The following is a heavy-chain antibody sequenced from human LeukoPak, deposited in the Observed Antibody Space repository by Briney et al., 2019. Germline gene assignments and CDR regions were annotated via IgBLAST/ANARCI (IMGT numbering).Heavy chain of an antibody. CDR3: ARTQTPNPYYYYYYGMDV. Sequence: GGSLRLSCAASGFTFSSYWMSWVRQAPGKGLEWVANIKQDGSEKYYVDSVKGRFTISRDNAKNSLYLQMNSLRAEDTAVHYCARTQTPNPYYYYYYGMDVWGQGTTVTVSS. CDR2: IKQDGSEK. J-gene: IGHJ6*02. D-gene: IGHD1-14*01. CDR1: GFTFSSYW. V-gene: IGHV3-7*03.